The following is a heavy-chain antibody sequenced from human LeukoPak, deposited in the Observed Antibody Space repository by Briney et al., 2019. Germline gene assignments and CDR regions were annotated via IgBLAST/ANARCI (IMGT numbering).Heavy chain of an antibody. Sequence: WVRQPPGKGLEWVSGISGSGGSTYYADSVKGRFTISRDNSKNTLYLQMNSLRAEDTAVYYCAGGVVITYGGFFDYWGQGTLVTVSS. V-gene: IGHV3-23*01. CDR3: AGGVVITYGGFFDY. J-gene: IGHJ4*02. CDR2: ISGSGGST. D-gene: IGHD3-3*01.